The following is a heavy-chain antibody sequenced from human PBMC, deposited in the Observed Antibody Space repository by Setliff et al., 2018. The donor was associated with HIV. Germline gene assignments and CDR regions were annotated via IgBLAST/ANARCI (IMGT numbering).Heavy chain of an antibody. Sequence: SETLSLTCAVSGYSISSGYYWGWIRQPPGKGLGWIGSIYHSGSTYYNPSLKSRVTISVDTSKNQFSLKLSSVIAADTAVYYCARIFGDQGYYYGMDVWGQGTTVTVSS. J-gene: IGHJ6*02. CDR3: ARIFGDQGYYYGMDV. D-gene: IGHD3-3*01. CDR1: GYSISSGYY. CDR2: IYHSGST. V-gene: IGHV4-38-2*01.